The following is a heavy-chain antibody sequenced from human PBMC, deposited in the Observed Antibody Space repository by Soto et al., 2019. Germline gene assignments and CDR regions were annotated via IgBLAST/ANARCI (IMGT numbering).Heavy chain of an antibody. CDR2: ISSDGSGN. CDR1: GFTFSNYA. J-gene: IGHJ6*02. D-gene: IGHD2-2*01. CDR3: ARELPAPPDYYYGLDV. Sequence: LRLSCAASGFTFSNYAMHWVRQAPGKGLEWVAIISSDGSGNYYADSVKGRFTVSRDNSKNTLFLQVNSLRPEDTAVYYCARELPAPPDYYYGLDVWGQGTTVTVSS. V-gene: IGHV3-30-3*01.